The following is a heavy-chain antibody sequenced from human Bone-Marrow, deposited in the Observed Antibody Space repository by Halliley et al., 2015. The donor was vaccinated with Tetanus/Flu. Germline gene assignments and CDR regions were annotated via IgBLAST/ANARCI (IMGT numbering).Heavy chain of an antibody. J-gene: IGHJ6*02. Sequence: QVQLVQSGAEVKKPGSSVKVSCKASGGSFRTYTISWVRQAPGQGLEWLGNIITIFGTADYAQNFQGRVTITADKSTSTAYMELSSLKFEDTAVYYCARLGAMHYSGMDVWGQGTTVTVSS. V-gene: IGHV1-69*06. CDR2: IITIFGTA. CDR3: ARLGAMHYSGMDV. D-gene: IGHD1-26*01. CDR1: GGSFRTYT.